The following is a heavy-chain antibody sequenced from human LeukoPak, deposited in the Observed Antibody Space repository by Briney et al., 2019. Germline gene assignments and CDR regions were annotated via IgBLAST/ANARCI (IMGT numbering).Heavy chain of an antibody. CDR3: ARARGRTSGFDS. CDR2: IYSGGST. CDR1: EFTVSSNY. J-gene: IGHJ4*02. Sequence: PGGSLRLSCAASEFTVSSNYMNWLRQAPGKGLECVSDIYSGGSTYYADSLKGRFTISIDNSKNTLYLQMNSLRVEDTAVYYCARARGRTSGFDSWGQGTLVTVSS. D-gene: IGHD1-26*01. V-gene: IGHV3-53*01.